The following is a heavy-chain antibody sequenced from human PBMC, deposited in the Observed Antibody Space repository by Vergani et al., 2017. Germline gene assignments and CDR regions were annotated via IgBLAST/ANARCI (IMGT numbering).Heavy chain of an antibody. CDR3: ARGGPAPHFVIVPVGFDY. CDR1: GFTFISFS. D-gene: IGHD3-16*02. CDR2: ISSSVSTI. V-gene: IGHV3-48*04. Sequence: EVQLVESGGGLVQPGGSLRLSCAASGFTFISFSMNWVRQAPGKGLEWVSYISSSVSTIYYADSVKGRLTISRDNAKNSLYLQMNSLRAEDTAVYYCARGGPAPHFVIVPVGFDYWGQGTLVTVSS. J-gene: IGHJ4*02.